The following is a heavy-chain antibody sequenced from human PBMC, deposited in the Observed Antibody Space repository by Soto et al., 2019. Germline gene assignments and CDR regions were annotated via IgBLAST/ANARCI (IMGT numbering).Heavy chain of an antibody. CDR1: GFTFSSYG. D-gene: IGHD3-22*01. J-gene: IGHJ4*02. Sequence: QVQLVESGGGVVQPGRSLRLSCAASGFTFSSYGMHWVRQAPGKGLEWVAVIWYDGSNKYYADSVKGRFTISRDNSKNTLYLQMNSLRAEDTAVYYCARVLSDSNYYDSSGGGDYWGQGTLVTVSS. CDR2: IWYDGSNK. CDR3: ARVLSDSNYYDSSGGGDY. V-gene: IGHV3-33*01.